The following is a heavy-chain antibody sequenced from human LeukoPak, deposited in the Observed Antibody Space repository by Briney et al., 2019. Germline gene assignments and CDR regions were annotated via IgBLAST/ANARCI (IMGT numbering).Heavy chain of an antibody. CDR1: GGSFSGYY. CDR3: ARRVPRRKAASGMAKNWFEP. V-gene: IGHV4-34*01. Sequence: SETQSLPCAVCGGSFSGYYWSWIRQPPGKGLEWIGEINHSGSTNYNPSLKSRVTISVDTSKNQFSLKLSSVTAADTAVYYCARRVPRRKAASGMAKNWFEPWGQGTLVTVSS. J-gene: IGHJ5*02. CDR2: INHSGST. D-gene: IGHD6-13*01.